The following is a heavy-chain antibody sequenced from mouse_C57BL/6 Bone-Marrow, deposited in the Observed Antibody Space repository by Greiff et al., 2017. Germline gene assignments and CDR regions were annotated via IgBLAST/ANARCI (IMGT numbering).Heavy chain of an antibody. CDR2: FDPYNDDT. J-gene: IGHJ2*01. D-gene: IGHD2-3*01. Sequence: QVQLKEPGAELVKPGASVKMSCKASGYTFTTYSIEWMKQNPGKSLEWIGNFDPYNDDTKYNEKFKGKATLTVEKSSSAVYLELSRLTSVNSAIYDGARGGYYGGYYFDYWGQGTTLTVSS. V-gene: IGHV1-47*01. CDR3: ARGGYYGGYYFDY. CDR1: GYTFTTYS.